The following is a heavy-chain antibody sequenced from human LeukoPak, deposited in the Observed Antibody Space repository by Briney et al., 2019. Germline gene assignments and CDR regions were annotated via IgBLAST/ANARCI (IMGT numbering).Heavy chain of an antibody. CDR3: ARVGPLGYFDY. J-gene: IGHJ4*02. Sequence: GGSLRLSCAASGFTFSSYAMHWVRQAPGKGLEWVAVISCDGSNKYYADSVKGRFTISRDNSKNTLYLQMNSLRAEDTAVYYCARVGPLGYFDYWGQGTLVTVSS. V-gene: IGHV3-30-3*01. CDR2: ISCDGSNK. CDR1: GFTFSSYA. D-gene: IGHD3-16*01.